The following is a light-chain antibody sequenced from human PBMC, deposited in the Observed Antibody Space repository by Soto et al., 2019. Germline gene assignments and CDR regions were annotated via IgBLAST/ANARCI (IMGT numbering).Light chain of an antibody. Sequence: EIQMTQSPSSVSASVGDRVTITCRASQSISGWLAWYQQKPGKAPKLLIYAASNLQSGVPSRFSGSGSGTDFTLTISSLQPEDFATYYCQQANSFPTTFGQGTKVEIK. J-gene: IGKJ1*01. CDR3: QQANSFPTT. CDR2: AAS. CDR1: QSISGW. V-gene: IGKV1-12*01.